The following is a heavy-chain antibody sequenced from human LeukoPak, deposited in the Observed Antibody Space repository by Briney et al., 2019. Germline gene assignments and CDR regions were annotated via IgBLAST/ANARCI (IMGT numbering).Heavy chain of an antibody. V-gene: IGHV3-7*01. D-gene: IGHD4-11*01. CDR3: ARDISNYLFDY. CDR1: GFTFSSYW. J-gene: IGHJ4*02. CDR2: IKQDGSEK. Sequence: PGGSLGLSCAASGFTFSSYWMSWVRQAPGKGLEWVANIKQDGSEKYYVDSVKGRFTNSRDNAKNSLYLQMNSLRAEDTAVYYCARDISNYLFDYWGQGTLVTVSS.